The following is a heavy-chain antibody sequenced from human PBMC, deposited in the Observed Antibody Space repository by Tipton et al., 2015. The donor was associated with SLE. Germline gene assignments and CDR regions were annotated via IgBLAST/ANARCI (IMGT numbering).Heavy chain of an antibody. CDR1: GGSFSGYY. Sequence: LRLSCAVYGGSFSGYYWSWIRQPPGKGLEWIGEINHSGSTNYNPSLKSRVTISVDTSKNQFSLKLSSVTAADTAVYYCAVNGFTVGKYYFDYWGQGTLVTVSS. J-gene: IGHJ4*02. CDR2: INHSGST. CDR3: AVNGFTVGKYYFDY. V-gene: IGHV4-34*01. D-gene: IGHD1-26*01.